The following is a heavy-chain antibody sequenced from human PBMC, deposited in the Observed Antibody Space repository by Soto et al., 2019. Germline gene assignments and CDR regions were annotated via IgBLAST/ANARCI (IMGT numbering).Heavy chain of an antibody. V-gene: IGHV5-51*01. Sequence: GESLQISCKGSGYSFTSYWIGWVRQMPGKGLEWMGIIYPGDSDTRYSPSFQGQVTISADKSISTAYLQWSSLKASDTAMYYCARSRLSVVVVAATDAFDIWGQGTMVTVSS. CDR3: ARSRLSVVVVAATDAFDI. J-gene: IGHJ3*02. CDR2: IYPGDSDT. CDR1: GYSFTSYW. D-gene: IGHD2-15*01.